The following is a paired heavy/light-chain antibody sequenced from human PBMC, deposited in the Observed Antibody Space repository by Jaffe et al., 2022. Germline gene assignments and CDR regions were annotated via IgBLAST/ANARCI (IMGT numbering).Light chain of an antibody. V-gene: IGLV1-47*01. CDR2: RNN. Sequence: QSVLTQPPSASGTPGQRVTISCSGSSSNIGSNYVYWYQQLPGTAPKLLIYRNNQRPSGVPDRFSGSKSGTSASLAISGLRSADEADYYCASWDDSLSGVVFGGGTKLTVL. J-gene: IGLJ2*01. CDR1: SSNIGSNY. CDR3: ASWDDSLSGVV.
Heavy chain of an antibody. CDR1: GFTFSSYG. J-gene: IGHJ3*02. D-gene: IGHD2-15*01. Sequence: VRLVESGGGLVKPGGSLRLSCAASGFTFSSYGMNWVRQPPGKGLEWVSSISTSSTYTYYADSLKGRFAISRDNAKNSLFLQMNSLRAGDTAVYYCARSYCSGGSCYSGDAFDIWGQGTMVTVSS. V-gene: IGHV3-21*02. CDR3: ARSYCSGGSCYSGDAFDI. CDR2: ISTSSTYT.